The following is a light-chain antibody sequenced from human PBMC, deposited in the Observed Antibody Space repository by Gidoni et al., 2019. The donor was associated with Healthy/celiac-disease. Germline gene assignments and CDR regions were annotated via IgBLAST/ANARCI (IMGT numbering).Light chain of an antibody. V-gene: IGKV1D-43*01. J-gene: IGKJ4*01. CDR1: QGISSY. CDR3: QQHYRTP. Sequence: AIRMTQSPFSLSASVGDRVPITCCASQGISSYLAWYQQKPAKDPKIFIYYASSLQSGVPSRGSGSGSGTDYTLTISSLQHEEFENYYWQQHYRTPFGGGTKVEIK. CDR2: YAS.